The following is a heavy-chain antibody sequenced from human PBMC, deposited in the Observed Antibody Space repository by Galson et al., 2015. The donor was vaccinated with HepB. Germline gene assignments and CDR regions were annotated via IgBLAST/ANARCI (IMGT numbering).Heavy chain of an antibody. J-gene: IGHJ4*02. CDR3: STGVLMVYAEEY. CDR1: GFTFSNAW. V-gene: IGHV3-15*01. Sequence: SLRLSCAASGFTFSNAWMSWVRQAPGKGLEWLGRIRSNTDGGTTDYAAPVKGRFSISRDDSKNTLYLRMNSLKTEDTAVYFCSTGVLMVYAEEYWGQGTLVTVSS. CDR2: IRSNTDGGTT. D-gene: IGHD2-8*01.